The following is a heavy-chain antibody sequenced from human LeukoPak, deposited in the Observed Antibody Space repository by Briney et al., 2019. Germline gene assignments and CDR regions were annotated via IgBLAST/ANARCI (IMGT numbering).Heavy chain of an antibody. J-gene: IGHJ1*01. CDR1: GYSFTNYW. Sequence: GESLKISCKASGYSFTNYWIGWGRPMPGKGLGWRGIIYPGDSDTRYSPSFQGQVTISADKSISTAYLQRSSLQASDTAIYYCATYAGSSSKYFRDWGQGTLVTVSS. CDR3: ATYAGSSSKYFRD. D-gene: IGHD3-10*01. CDR2: IYPGDSDT. V-gene: IGHV5-51*01.